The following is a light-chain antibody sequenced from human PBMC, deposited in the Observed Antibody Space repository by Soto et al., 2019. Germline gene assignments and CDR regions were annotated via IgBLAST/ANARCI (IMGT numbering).Light chain of an antibody. Sequence: DIVMTQSPLSLPVTPGEPASISCRSSQSLLFSNGYNYLAWYLQKPGQSPQLLISLGSNRAPGVPDRFGGSGSGTDFTLQISRVEAEDVGVYYCMQGVQTPFTFGPGTKVDIK. J-gene: IGKJ3*01. CDR2: LGS. V-gene: IGKV2-28*01. CDR1: QSLLFSNGYNY. CDR3: MQGVQTPFT.